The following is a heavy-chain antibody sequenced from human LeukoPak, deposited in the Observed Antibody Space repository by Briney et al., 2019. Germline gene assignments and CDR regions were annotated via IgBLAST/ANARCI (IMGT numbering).Heavy chain of an antibody. J-gene: IGHJ4*02. V-gene: IGHV1-2*02. D-gene: IGHD3-10*01. CDR3: ARDESPAYYYGSGIDY. CDR1: EYTFTGYY. Sequence: SVKVSCKASEYTFTGYYMRWVRQAPGQGLEWMGWINPNSGGTNYAQKFQGRVTMTRDTSISTAYMELSRLRSDDTAVYYCARDESPAYYYGSGIDYWGQGTLVTVSS. CDR2: INPNSGGT.